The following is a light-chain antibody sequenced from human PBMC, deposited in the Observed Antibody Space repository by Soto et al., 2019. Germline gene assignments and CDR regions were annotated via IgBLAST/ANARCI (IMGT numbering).Light chain of an antibody. CDR3: SSFASSNTWV. J-gene: IGLJ3*02. Sequence: QSALTQPPSASGSPGQSVTISCTGTSSDVGAYNYVSWYQQHAGKAPKLVIYEGTKRPSGVPDRFSGSKSANTASLTVSGLQAEDEADYYCSSFASSNTWVFGGGTTLTVL. CDR1: SSDVGAYNY. V-gene: IGLV2-8*01. CDR2: EGT.